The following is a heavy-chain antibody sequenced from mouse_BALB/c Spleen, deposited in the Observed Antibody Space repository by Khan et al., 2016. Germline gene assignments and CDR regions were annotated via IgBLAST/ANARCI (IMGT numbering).Heavy chain of an antibody. CDR3: AREGWLLGYFDY. Sequence: QVQLQQSGAELARPGASVKMSCKASGYTFTSYTMFWVKQRPGQGLEWIGYIAPRSDYTDYNQKFTDKATLTADKSSTTAYMQLNSLTSEDSAVYYCAREGWLLGYFDYWGQGTTLTVSS. J-gene: IGHJ2*01. V-gene: IGHV1-4*01. CDR1: GYTFTSYT. D-gene: IGHD2-3*01. CDR2: IAPRSDYT.